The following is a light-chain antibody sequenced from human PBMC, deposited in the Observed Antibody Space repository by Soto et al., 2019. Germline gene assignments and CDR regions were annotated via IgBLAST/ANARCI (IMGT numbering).Light chain of an antibody. CDR2: DND. J-gene: IGLJ2*01. CDR3: GTWDSSLSAVV. Sequence: QSVLTQPPAVSAAPGQKLTISCAGNTSKIGDNYVSWYQQVPGAAPKLLMYDNDKRPSGIPDRFSGSKSGTSATLGITGLQTGYEADYYCGTWDSSLSAVVFGGGTKLTVL. V-gene: IGLV1-51*01. CDR1: TSKIGDNY.